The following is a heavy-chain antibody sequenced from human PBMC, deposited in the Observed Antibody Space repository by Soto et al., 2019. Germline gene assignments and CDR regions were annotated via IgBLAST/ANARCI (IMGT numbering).Heavy chain of an antibody. Sequence: SVKVSCKASGYTFTNHGISWVRQAPGQGLEWLGWISGHNGNTKYAQRLKGRVTMTADTSTSTAYMELRSLRPDDTAVYYCARDLYPLAYYFDFWGQGTLVTVSS. CDR2: ISGHNGNT. CDR1: GYTFTNHG. CDR3: ARDLYPLAYYFDF. J-gene: IGHJ4*02. D-gene: IGHD2-8*01. V-gene: IGHV1-18*04.